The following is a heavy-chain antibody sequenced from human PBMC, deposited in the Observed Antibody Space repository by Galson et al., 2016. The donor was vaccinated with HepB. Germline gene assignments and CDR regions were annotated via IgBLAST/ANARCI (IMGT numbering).Heavy chain of an antibody. J-gene: IGHJ4*02. D-gene: IGHD6-19*01. CDR2: INSDGSST. CDR1: GFTFSSYW. CDR3: ARDAEYSNGWFPHY. V-gene: IGHV3-74*01. Sequence: SLRLSCAASGFTFSSYWMHWVRQVPGKGLVWVSRINSDGSSTSYADSVKGRFTISSDNAKNTLYLQMNSLGDEDTAVYYCARDAEYSNGWFPHYWGQGTLVTVS.